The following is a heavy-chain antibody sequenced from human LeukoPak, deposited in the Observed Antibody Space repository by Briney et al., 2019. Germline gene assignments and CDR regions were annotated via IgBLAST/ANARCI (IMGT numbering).Heavy chain of an antibody. J-gene: IGHJ3*02. D-gene: IGHD3-22*01. V-gene: IGHV3-53*01. CDR3: ARAEPITMIEVGGGAFDI. CDR1: GFTVSSNY. Sequence: PGGSLRLSCAASGFTVSSNYMSWVRQAPGKGLEWVSVIYSGGSTYYADSVKGRFTISRDNSKNTLYLQMNSLRAEHTAVYYCARAEPITMIEVGGGAFDIWGQGTMVTVSS. CDR2: IYSGGST.